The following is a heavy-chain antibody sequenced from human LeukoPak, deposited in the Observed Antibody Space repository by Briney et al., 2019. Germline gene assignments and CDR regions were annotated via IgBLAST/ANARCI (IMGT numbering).Heavy chain of an antibody. CDR2: IYHSGSP. D-gene: IGHD5-18*01. V-gene: IGHV4-38-2*02. Sequence: SETLSLTCTVSGYSINSAYYWGWIRQPPGKGLEWIGSIYHSGSPDYNPSLKSRVTISVDTSKNQFSLKLTSVTAADTAVYYCARTTEGGYTYGYFYYYYMDVWGKGTTVTISS. CDR1: GYSINSAYY. J-gene: IGHJ6*03. CDR3: ARTTEGGYTYGYFYYYYMDV.